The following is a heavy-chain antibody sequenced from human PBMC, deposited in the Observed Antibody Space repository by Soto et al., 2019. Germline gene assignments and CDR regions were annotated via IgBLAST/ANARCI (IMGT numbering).Heavy chain of an antibody. Sequence: PGGSLRLSCAASGFTFSNAWMNWVRQAPGKGLEWVGRIKSKTDGGTTDYAAPVKGRFTISRDDSKNTLYLQMNSLKTEDTAVYYCTHRGYSGSYYFDYWGQGTLVTVSS. CDR3: THRGYSGSYYFDY. V-gene: IGHV3-15*07. CDR1: GFTFSNAW. CDR2: IKSKTDGGTT. D-gene: IGHD1-26*01. J-gene: IGHJ4*02.